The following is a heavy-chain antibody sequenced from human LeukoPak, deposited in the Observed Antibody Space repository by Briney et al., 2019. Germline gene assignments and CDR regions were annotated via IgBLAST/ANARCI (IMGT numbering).Heavy chain of an antibody. CDR2: ISGSGGST. J-gene: IGHJ4*02. CDR3: AKIRYNSGWFSFDY. CDR1: GFTFSSYA. D-gene: IGHD6-19*01. V-gene: IGHV3-23*01. Sequence: GASLRLSCAASGFTFSSYAMSWVRQAPGKGLEWVSAISGSGGSTYYADSVKGRFTISRDNSKNTLYLQMNSLRAEDTAVYYCAKIRYNSGWFSFDYWGQGTLVTVSS.